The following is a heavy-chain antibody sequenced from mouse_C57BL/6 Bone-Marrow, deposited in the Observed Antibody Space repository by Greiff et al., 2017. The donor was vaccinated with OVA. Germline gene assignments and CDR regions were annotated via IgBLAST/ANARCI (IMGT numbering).Heavy chain of an antibody. J-gene: IGHJ4*01. CDR2: IDPSDSYT. CDR3: ARLCHAMDY. Sequence: VQLQQPGAELVKPGASVKLSCKASGYTFTSYWMQWVKQRPGQGLEWIGEIDPSDSYTNYNQKFKGKATLTVDTSSSTAYMQLSSLTSEDSAVYYCARLCHAMDYWGQGTSVTVSS. D-gene: IGHD6-5*01. V-gene: IGHV1-50*01. CDR1: GYTFTSYW.